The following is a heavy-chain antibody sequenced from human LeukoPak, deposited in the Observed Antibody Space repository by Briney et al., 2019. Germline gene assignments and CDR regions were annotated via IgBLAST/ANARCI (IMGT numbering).Heavy chain of an antibody. Sequence: GGSLRLSCAASGFTFSQYWMSWVRQAPGKGLEWVANIKHDGSEKQDGSEKNYVDSVKGRFTISRDTSKRTLSLQMNSLRPEDTAVYYCARDNPRGYYDTSALIYYYYGMDVWGRGTTVTVSS. CDR2: IKHDGSEKQDGSEK. D-gene: IGHD3-16*01. CDR1: GFTFSQYW. J-gene: IGHJ6*02. CDR3: ARDNPRGYYDTSALIYYYYGMDV. V-gene: IGHV3-7*01.